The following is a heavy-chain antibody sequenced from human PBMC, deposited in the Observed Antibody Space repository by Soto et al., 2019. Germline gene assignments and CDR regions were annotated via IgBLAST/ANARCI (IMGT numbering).Heavy chain of an antibody. D-gene: IGHD2-8*01. J-gene: IGHJ3*02. V-gene: IGHV4-30-4*01. Sequence: QVQLQESGPGLVKPSQTLSLICTVSGDSISSENYFWSWIRQPPGQGLEWVGYISNRETPYYNLYLKSRVTISLDTSKNRFSLDMYSVTAAETAVYYCAREVNVVALSDAFDIWGQGTMVTVSS. CDR3: AREVNVVALSDAFDI. CDR2: ISNRETP. CDR1: GDSISSENYF.